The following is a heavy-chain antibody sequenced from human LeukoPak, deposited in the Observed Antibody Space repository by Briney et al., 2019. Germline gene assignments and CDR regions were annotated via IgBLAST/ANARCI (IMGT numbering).Heavy chain of an antibody. CDR2: INPNSGGT. CDR1: GYTFTGYY. J-gene: IGHJ6*03. Sequence: GASVKVSCKASGYTFTGYYMHWVRQAPGQGLEWMGWINPNSGGTNYAQKFQGRVTMTRDTSISTAYMELSRLRSEDTAVYYCARASWEFNYYYYYMDVWGKGTTVTVSS. V-gene: IGHV1-2*02. D-gene: IGHD2-2*01. CDR3: ARASWEFNYYYYYMDV.